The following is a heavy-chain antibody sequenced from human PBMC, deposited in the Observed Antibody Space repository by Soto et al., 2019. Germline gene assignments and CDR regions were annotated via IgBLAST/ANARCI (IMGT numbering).Heavy chain of an antibody. J-gene: IGHJ5*02. CDR1: GFTFSSYW. CDR2: IKQDGSEK. D-gene: IGHD3-22*01. CDR3: AREPNPTYYYDSSGYYSTRPRVGFWFDP. V-gene: IGHV3-7*05. Sequence: GGSLRLSCAASGFTFSSYWMSWVRQAPGKGLEWVANIKQDGSEKYYVDSVKGRFTISRDNAKNSLYLQMNSLRAEDTAVYYCAREPNPTYYYDSSGYYSTRPRVGFWFDPWGQGTLVTVSS.